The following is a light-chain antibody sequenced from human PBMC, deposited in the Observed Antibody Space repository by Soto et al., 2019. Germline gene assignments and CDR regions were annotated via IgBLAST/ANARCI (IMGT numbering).Light chain of an antibody. Sequence: QSALTQPASVSGSPGQSNTLPCSGTSSDVGRYKLVSWYQQHPGKAPKLMIYEGSKRPSGVSDRFSGSKSGNTASLTISGLQAEDEADYYCCSYGGSVTWVFGTGTQLTVL. J-gene: IGLJ1*01. CDR3: CSYGGSVTWV. CDR2: EGS. CDR1: SSDVGRYKL. V-gene: IGLV2-23*01.